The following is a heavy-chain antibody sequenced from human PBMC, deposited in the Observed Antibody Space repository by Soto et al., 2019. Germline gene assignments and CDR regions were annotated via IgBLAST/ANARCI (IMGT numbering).Heavy chain of an antibody. CDR2: INHSGST. CDR3: ARGRNSGSYYKPHLFDY. Sequence: PSETLSLTCAVYDGSFSGYYWSWIRQPPGKGLEWIGEINHSGSTNYNPSLKSRVTISVDTSKNQFSLKLSSVTAADTAVYYCARGRNSGSYYKPHLFDYWGQGTLVTVSS. CDR1: DGSFSGYY. J-gene: IGHJ4*02. V-gene: IGHV4-34*01. D-gene: IGHD3-10*01.